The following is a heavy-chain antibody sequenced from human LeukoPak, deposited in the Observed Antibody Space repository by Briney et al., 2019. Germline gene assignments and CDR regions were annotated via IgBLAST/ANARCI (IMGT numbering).Heavy chain of an antibody. D-gene: IGHD1/OR15-1a*01. Sequence: GGSLRLSGASSGFRCGTYGMSWVRQAPRKGLEWVSAIGSSGGTTDYADSVKGRFTISRDNSKNTLYLQMNSLRAEDTAVYYCAKIVTRTGTVSWGQGTLVAVSS. CDR2: IGSSGGTT. CDR3: AKIVTRTGTVS. V-gene: IGHV3-23*01. J-gene: IGHJ5*02. CDR1: GFRCGTYG.